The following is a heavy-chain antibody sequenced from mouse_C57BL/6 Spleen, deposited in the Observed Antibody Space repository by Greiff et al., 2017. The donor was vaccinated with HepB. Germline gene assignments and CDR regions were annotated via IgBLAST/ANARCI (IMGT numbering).Heavy chain of an antibody. Sequence: EVQRVESGGGLVKPGGSLKLSCAASGFPFSSYALSWVRQTPEKRLEWVATISDGGSYTYYPDNVKGRFTISRDNAKNNLYLQMSHLKSEDTAMYYCAAGSSYAYWGQGTLVTVSA. J-gene: IGHJ3*01. V-gene: IGHV5-4*01. D-gene: IGHD1-1*01. CDR3: AAGSSYAY. CDR2: ISDGGSYT. CDR1: GFPFSSYA.